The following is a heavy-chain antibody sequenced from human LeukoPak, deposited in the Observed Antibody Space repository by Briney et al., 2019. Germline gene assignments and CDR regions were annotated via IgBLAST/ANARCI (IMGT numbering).Heavy chain of an antibody. CDR2: IYSGGST. J-gene: IGHJ4*02. Sequence: GGSLRLSCAASGFTVSSNYMSWVRQAPGKGLEWVSVIYSGGSTYYADSVKGRFTISRDNSKNTLYLQMSSLRAEDTAVYYCARDYYDSSGRALWGQGTLVTVSS. CDR1: GFTVSSNY. D-gene: IGHD3-22*01. CDR3: ARDYYDSSGRAL. V-gene: IGHV3-53*01.